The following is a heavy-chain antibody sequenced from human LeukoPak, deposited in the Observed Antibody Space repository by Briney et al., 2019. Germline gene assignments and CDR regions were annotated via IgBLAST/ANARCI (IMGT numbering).Heavy chain of an antibody. CDR2: IIPIFATA. CDR1: GGTFSSYA. J-gene: IGHJ4*02. Sequence: SVKVSCKASGGTFSSYAISWVRQAPGQGLEWMGGIIPIFATADYAQKFQGRVTITADESTSTAYMELSSLRSEDTAVYYCARLLSSGSYFNFDYWGQGTLVTVSS. D-gene: IGHD1-26*01. V-gene: IGHV1-69*01. CDR3: ARLLSSGSYFNFDY.